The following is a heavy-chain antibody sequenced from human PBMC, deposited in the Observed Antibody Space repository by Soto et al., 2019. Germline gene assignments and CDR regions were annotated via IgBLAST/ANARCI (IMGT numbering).Heavy chain of an antibody. V-gene: IGHV3-33*01. J-gene: IGHJ4*02. Sequence: RGALLVSCAASVFTFSIYGMHWVRQAPGKGLEWVAVIWYDGSNKYYADSVKGRFTISRDNSKNTLYLQMNSLRAEDTAVYYCARDRYGSDYWGQGTMVTASS. CDR3: ARDRYGSDY. D-gene: IGHD3-10*01. CDR2: IWYDGSNK. CDR1: VFTFSIYG.